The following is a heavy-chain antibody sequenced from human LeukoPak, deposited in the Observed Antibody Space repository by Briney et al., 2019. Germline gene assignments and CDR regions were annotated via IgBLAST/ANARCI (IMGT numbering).Heavy chain of an antibody. J-gene: IGHJ4*02. CDR1: GGTFSSYA. V-gene: IGHV1-69*04. CDR3: ARVGSSGRLGGFFDY. CDR2: IIPILGIA. Sequence: SVKVSCKASGGTFSSYAISWVRQAPGQGLEWMGRIIPILGIANYAQKFQGRVTITADKSTSIAYMELSSLRSEDTAVYYCARVGSSGRLGGFFDYWGQGTLVTVSS. D-gene: IGHD6-19*01.